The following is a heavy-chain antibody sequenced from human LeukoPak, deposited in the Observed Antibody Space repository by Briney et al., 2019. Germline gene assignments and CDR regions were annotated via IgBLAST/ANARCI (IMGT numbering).Heavy chain of an antibody. CDR3: ARGPKRGGTFDI. Sequence: GGSLRLSCAASGFTFSDYYMSWIRHAPGKGLEWVSYIDGGATYYADCVNGRFTLSRNNTKNSLYLQMNSLRAEDTAVYYCARGPKRGGTFDIWGQGTRVTVSS. CDR2: IDGGAT. D-gene: IGHD3-10*01. V-gene: IGHV3-11*01. J-gene: IGHJ3*02. CDR1: GFTFSDYY.